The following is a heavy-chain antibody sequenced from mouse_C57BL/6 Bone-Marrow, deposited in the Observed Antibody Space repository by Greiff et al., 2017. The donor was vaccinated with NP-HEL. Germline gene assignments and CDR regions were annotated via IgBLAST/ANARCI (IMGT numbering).Heavy chain of an antibody. V-gene: IGHV5-9*01. J-gene: IGHJ2*01. D-gene: IGHD1-1*01. CDR2: ISGGGGNT. CDR3: ARHRDYYGSSYEFDY. Sequence: EVKLVESGGGLVKPGGSLKLSCAASGFTFSSYTMSWVRQTPEKRLEWVATISGGGGNTYYPDSVKGRFTISRDNAKNTLYLQMSSLRSEDTALYYCARHRDYYGSSYEFDYWGQGTTLTVSS. CDR1: GFTFSSYT.